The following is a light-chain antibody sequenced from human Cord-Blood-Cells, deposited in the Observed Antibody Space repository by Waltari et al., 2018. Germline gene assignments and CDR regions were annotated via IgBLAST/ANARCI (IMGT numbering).Light chain of an antibody. V-gene: IGKV1-8*01. CDR3: QQYYSYPPVT. J-gene: IGKJ3*01. Sequence: AIRITQSPSSLSASTGDRVTITCRASQGISSYLAWYQQKPGKAPKLLIYAASTLQSGVPSRFSGSGSGTDFTLTISCLQSEDFATYYCQQYYSYPPVTFGPGTKVDI. CDR2: AAS. CDR1: QGISSY.